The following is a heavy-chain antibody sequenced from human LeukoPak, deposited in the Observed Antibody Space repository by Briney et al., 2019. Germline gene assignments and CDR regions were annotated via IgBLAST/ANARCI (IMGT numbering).Heavy chain of an antibody. CDR1: GGSISSYY. CDR2: IYTSGST. Sequence: SETLSLTCTVSGGSISSYYWSWIRQPPGKGLEWIGRIYTSGSTNYNPSLKSRVTISVDTSKNQFSLKLSSVTAADTAVYYCAGLQLAGAFDIWGQGTMVTVSS. V-gene: IGHV4-4*08. J-gene: IGHJ3*02. CDR3: AGLQLAGAFDI. D-gene: IGHD5-18*01.